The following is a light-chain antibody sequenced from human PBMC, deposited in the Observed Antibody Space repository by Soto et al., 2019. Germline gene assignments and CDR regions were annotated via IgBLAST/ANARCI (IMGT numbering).Light chain of an antibody. CDR1: QSVSSN. CDR2: GAS. CDR3: QQYQIWPPQYT. V-gene: IGKV3-15*01. Sequence: EIVMTQSPASLSVSPGYGATLSCRASQSVSSNVAWYQQKPGQGPRLLIHGASTWAVGVPARFSGSGSGTGITLTISSLQSEDFAVYYCQQYQIWPPQYTFGQVTKLQIK. J-gene: IGKJ2*01.